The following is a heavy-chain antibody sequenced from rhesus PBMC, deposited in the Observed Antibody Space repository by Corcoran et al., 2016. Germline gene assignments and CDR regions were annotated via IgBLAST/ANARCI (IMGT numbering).Heavy chain of an antibody. Sequence: QVQLQESGPGLVKPSATLSLTCAVSGYSISSGYYWGCLRQPPGKGLEWIGYICGSSGSTYYNPSLKSRVTISKDTSKNQFSLKLSSVTAADTAGYYCARRWIAAAATWGQGVLVTVSS. V-gene: IGHV4-99*01. CDR3: ARRWIAAAAT. CDR2: ICGSSGST. D-gene: IGHD6-31*01. CDR1: GYSISSGYY. J-gene: IGHJ4*01.